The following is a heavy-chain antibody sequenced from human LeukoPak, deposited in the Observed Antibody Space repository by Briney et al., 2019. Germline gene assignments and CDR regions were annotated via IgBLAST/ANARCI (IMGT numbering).Heavy chain of an antibody. CDR2: ISSSSSYI. CDR1: GFTLSYYN. J-gene: IGHJ6*04. Sequence: GGSLRLSCAASGFTLSYYNMNWVRQAPGKGLEWVSSISSSSSYIYYADSVKGRFTISRDNAKNSLYLQMNSLRAEDTAVYYCAKLGLPGYSLKRGYMDVWGKGTTVTISS. CDR3: AKLGLPGYSLKRGYMDV. V-gene: IGHV3-21*01. D-gene: IGHD5-12*01.